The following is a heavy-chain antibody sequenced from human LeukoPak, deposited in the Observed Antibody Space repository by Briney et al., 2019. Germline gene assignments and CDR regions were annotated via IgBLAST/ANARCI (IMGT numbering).Heavy chain of an antibody. V-gene: IGHV3-21*01. Sequence: PGGSLRLSCAASGFTFSSYSMNWVRQAPGKGLEWVSSISSSGSYIYYADSVKGRFTISRDNAKNSLYLQMNSLRAEDTAVYYCARAWYGGNSDDSLDYWGQGTLVTVSS. J-gene: IGHJ4*02. CDR1: GFTFSSYS. CDR2: ISSSGSYI. CDR3: ARAWYGGNSDDSLDY. D-gene: IGHD4-23*01.